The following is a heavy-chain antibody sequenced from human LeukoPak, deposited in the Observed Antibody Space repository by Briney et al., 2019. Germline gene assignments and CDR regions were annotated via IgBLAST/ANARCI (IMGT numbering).Heavy chain of an antibody. CDR3: ASPVGNYYYYYYMDV. J-gene: IGHJ6*03. CDR1: GYTFTGYY. CDR2: IIPIFGTA. D-gene: IGHD3-10*01. Sequence: SVKVSCKASGYTFTGYYMHWVRQAPGQGLEWMGGIIPIFGTANYAQKFQGRVTITADKSTSTAYMELSSLRSEDTAVYYCASPVGNYYYYYYMDVWGKGTTVTVSS. V-gene: IGHV1-69*06.